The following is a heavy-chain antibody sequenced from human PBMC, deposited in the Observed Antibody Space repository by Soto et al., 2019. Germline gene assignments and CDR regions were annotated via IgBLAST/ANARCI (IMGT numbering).Heavy chain of an antibody. CDR3: ARGDYPASYYYYALDV. CDR1: RFTFSDYY. J-gene: IGHJ6*02. V-gene: IGHV3-11*06. Sequence: QGLLVESGGGLVKPGGSLRVSCAASRFTFSDYYMYWVRQAPGKGLEWLSYISPGDSYIEYADSVKGRFTISRDDVQNSLFLEMNSLRAEDTAVYYCARGDYPASYYYYALDVWGQGTTVIVSS. CDR2: ISPGDSYI. D-gene: IGHD4-17*01.